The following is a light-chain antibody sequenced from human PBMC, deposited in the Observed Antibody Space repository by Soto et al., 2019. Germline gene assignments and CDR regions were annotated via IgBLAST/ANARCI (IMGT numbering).Light chain of an antibody. J-gene: IGKJ1*01. V-gene: IGKV3-20*01. Sequence: EIVLPHSPGTLSLSPGARATLSCRASQSVSSSYLAWYQQKPGQAPRLLIYGASSRATGIPDRFSGSGSGTDFTLTISRLEPEDFAVYYCQQYGSSPWTFGQGTKVDIK. CDR1: QSVSSSY. CDR2: GAS. CDR3: QQYGSSPWT.